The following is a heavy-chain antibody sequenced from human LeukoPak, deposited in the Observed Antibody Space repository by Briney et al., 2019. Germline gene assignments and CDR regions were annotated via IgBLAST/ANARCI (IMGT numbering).Heavy chain of an antibody. D-gene: IGHD1-26*01. Sequence: GGSLRLSCAASGFTFSAYGMSWVRQAPGKGLEWVSSISGRGPNTYYTDSVKGRFTISRDTLKSTLYLQVDSLRAEDTAVYFCAKEGAISGFDYWGQGTLVTVSS. CDR2: ISGRGPNT. CDR1: GFTFSAYG. CDR3: AKEGAISGFDY. J-gene: IGHJ4*02. V-gene: IGHV3-23*01.